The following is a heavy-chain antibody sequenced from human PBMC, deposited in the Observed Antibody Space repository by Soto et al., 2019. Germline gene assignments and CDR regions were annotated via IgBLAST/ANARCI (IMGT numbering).Heavy chain of an antibody. J-gene: IGHJ4*02. V-gene: IGHV3-30-3*01. Sequence: GGSLRLSCAASGFTFSSYAMHWVRQAPGKGLEWVAVISYDGSNKYYADSVKGRFTISRDNSKNTLYLQMNSLRAEDTAVYYCARASVEGGIDYWGQGTLVTVSS. D-gene: IGHD3-16*01. CDR3: ARASVEGGIDY. CDR2: ISYDGSNK. CDR1: GFTFSSYA.